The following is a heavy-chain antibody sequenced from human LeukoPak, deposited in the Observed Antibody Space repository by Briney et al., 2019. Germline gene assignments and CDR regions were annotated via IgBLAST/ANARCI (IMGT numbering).Heavy chain of an antibody. CDR2: FYYSGNT. D-gene: IGHD6-13*01. J-gene: IGHJ5*02. V-gene: IGHV4-39*01. CDR3: ARGGFDWQQFNWFDP. CDR1: GGSISSSSYY. Sequence: SETLSLTCTVSGGSISSSSYYWGWIRQPPGKGLEWIGSFYYSGNTYYNPSLKSRVTISVDTSKNQFSLNLSSVTATDTAVYYCARGGFDWQQFNWFDPWGQGTLVTVSS.